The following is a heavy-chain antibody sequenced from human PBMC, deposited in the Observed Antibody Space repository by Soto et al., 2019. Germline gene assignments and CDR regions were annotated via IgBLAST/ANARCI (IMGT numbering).Heavy chain of an antibody. CDR3: AHRPPSGFDY. V-gene: IGHV2-5*01. J-gene: IGHJ4*02. CDR2: IYWNDDK. CDR1: GFSLSTSALG. Sequence: TLVNPTQALTLTCTFSGFSLSTSALGVAWIRQPPVKALAWLALIYWNDDKRYSPSLKSRLTITKDTSKNQVVLTMPNMDPMDTATYFCAHRPPSGFDYWGQGTLVTVSS.